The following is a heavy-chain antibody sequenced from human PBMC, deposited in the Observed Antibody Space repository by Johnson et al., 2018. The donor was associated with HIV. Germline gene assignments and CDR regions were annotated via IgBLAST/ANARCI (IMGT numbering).Heavy chain of an antibody. Sequence: EQLVESGGGLVQPGGSLRLSCAASGFDFSSSWMHWVRQAPGKGLVWVSRIRNDGSATTYADSVKGRFTISSDNSRNALYLQMNSLRAEDTAVYYCERGLDDYDSSGVRSASFDIWGQGTMVIVSP. CDR2: IRNDGSAT. J-gene: IGHJ3*02. D-gene: IGHD3-22*01. CDR3: ERGLDDYDSSGVRSASFDI. V-gene: IGHV3-74*01. CDR1: GFDFSSSW.